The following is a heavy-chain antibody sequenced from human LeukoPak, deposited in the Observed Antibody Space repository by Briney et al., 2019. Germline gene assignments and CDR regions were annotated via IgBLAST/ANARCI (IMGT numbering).Heavy chain of an antibody. J-gene: IGHJ6*03. CDR1: GYTLTELS. CDR2: FDPEDGET. V-gene: IGHV1-24*01. CDR3: AREGDIVATKDYYYYYYMDV. D-gene: IGHD5-12*01. Sequence: ASVKVSCKVSGYTLTELSMHWVRQAPGKGLEWMGGFDPEDGETIYAQKFQGRVTMTEDTSTDTAYMELSSLRSEDTAVYYCAREGDIVATKDYYYYYYMDVWGKGTTVTVSS.